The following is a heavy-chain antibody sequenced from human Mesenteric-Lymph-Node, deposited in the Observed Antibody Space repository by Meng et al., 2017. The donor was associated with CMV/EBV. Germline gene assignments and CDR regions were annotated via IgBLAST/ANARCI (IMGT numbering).Heavy chain of an antibody. CDR3: GRERWGLGDY. Sequence: GESLKISCAVSGFTVSSNYMSWVRQAPGKGLEWVSVIYSGGSTHSADSVKGRFTISRDNSKNTLHLQMNSLRVDDTAVYYCGRERWGLGDYWGQGTVVTVSS. D-gene: IGHD2-21*02. CDR2: IYSGGST. CDR1: GFTVSSNY. V-gene: IGHV3-66*01. J-gene: IGHJ4*02.